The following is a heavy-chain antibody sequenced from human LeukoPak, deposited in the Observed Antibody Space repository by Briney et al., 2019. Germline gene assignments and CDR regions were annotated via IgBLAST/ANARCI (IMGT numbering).Heavy chain of an antibody. CDR3: ARGKAAAGDYFDY. D-gene: IGHD6-13*01. Sequence: GRSLRLSCAASGFTFSSYAMHWVRQAPGKGLEWVAVISYGGSNKYYADSVKGRFTISRDNSKNTLYLQMNSLRAEDTAVYYCARGKAAAGDYFDYWGQGTLVTVSS. CDR1: GFTFSSYA. CDR2: ISYGGSNK. V-gene: IGHV3-30-3*01. J-gene: IGHJ4*02.